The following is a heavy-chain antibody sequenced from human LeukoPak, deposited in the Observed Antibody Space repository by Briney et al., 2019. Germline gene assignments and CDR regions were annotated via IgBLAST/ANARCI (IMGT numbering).Heavy chain of an antibody. CDR2: FYTSGST. Sequence: SGTLSLTCAVYGGSFSGYYWSWIRQPAGKGLEWIGRFYTSGSTNYNPSLKSRVTISVDTSKNQFSLKLNSVTAADTAVYYCARGRDGYNFLNRGEYYYFDYWGQGTLVTVSS. CDR1: GGSFSGYY. CDR3: ARGRDGYNFLNRGEYYYFDY. J-gene: IGHJ4*02. V-gene: IGHV4-59*10. D-gene: IGHD5-24*01.